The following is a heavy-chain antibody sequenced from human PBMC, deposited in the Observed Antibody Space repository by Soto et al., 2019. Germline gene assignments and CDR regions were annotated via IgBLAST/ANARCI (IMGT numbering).Heavy chain of an antibody. Sequence: SETLSLTCTVSGGSISSGGYYWSWIRQHPGKGLEWIGYIYYSGSTYYNPSLKSRVTISVDTSKNQFSLKLSSVTAADTAMYYCASFKVNDRELDYWGQGTLVTVSS. D-gene: IGHD1-1*01. CDR3: ASFKVNDRELDY. V-gene: IGHV4-31*03. J-gene: IGHJ4*02. CDR2: IYYSGST. CDR1: GGSISSGGYY.